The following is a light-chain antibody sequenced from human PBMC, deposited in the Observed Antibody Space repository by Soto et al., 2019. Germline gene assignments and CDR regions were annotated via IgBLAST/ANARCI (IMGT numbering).Light chain of an antibody. CDR2: DAS. V-gene: IGKV3-20*01. J-gene: IGKJ2*01. CDR1: QSVSSSY. Sequence: EIVLTQSPGTLSLSPGEGATLSCRASQSVSSSYLAWYQQKPGQAPRLLIYDASSRATGIPDRFSGSGSGTDFTLTISRLGPEDFAVYYCQRYGSLPYTFGQGTKLEIK. CDR3: QRYGSLPYT.